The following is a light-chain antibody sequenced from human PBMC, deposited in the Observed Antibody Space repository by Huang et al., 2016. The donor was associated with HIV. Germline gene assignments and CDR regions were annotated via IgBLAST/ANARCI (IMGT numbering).Light chain of an antibody. Sequence: IVMTQSPLSLPVTPGEPASISCRSSQSLLRNNGYNYLDWYLQRPGQSPQLLIYLGSNRASGVPDRFIGSGSGTNFTLKISRVESDDLGTYYCMQGLQTPRVTFGPGTKVDIK. V-gene: IGKV2-28*01. CDR1: QSLLRNNGYNY. J-gene: IGKJ3*01. CDR2: LGS. CDR3: MQGLQTPRVT.